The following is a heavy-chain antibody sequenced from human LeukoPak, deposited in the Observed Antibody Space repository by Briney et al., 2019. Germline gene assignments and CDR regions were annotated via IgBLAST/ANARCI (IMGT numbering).Heavy chain of an antibody. CDR1: GYTFTGYY. CDR3: ARDVEATVKGGYFDY. D-gene: IGHD4-11*01. V-gene: IGHV1-46*01. J-gene: IGHJ4*02. CDR2: INPSGGST. Sequence: ASVKVSCKASGYTFTGYYMHWVRQAPGQGLEWMGIINPSGGSTSYAQKFQGRVTMTRDTSTSTVYMELSSLRSEDTAVYYCARDVEATVKGGYFDYWGQGTLVTVSS.